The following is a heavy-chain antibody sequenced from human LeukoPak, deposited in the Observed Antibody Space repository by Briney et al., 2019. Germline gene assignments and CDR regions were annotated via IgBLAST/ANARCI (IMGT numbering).Heavy chain of an antibody. D-gene: IGHD6-19*01. V-gene: IGHV3-23*01. J-gene: IGHJ4*02. Sequence: PGGSLRLSCAASGITFSSYVMSWVRQAPGKGLQWVSAISSNGAGTYYADSVKGRFTISRDNSKSTLYLQMNSLRAEDTAIYYCPKGYRSSGWVHWGQGTLVPVSS. CDR2: ISSNGAGT. CDR3: PKGYRSSGWVH. CDR1: GITFSSYV.